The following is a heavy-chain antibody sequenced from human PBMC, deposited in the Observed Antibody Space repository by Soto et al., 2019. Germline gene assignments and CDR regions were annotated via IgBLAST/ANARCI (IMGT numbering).Heavy chain of an antibody. Sequence: GGSLRLSCAASGFTFSSYAMSWVRQAPGKGLKWVSAISGSGGSTYYADSVKGRFTNYSDNSKNTLYLQMNSLRAEDTVVYYCAKSHRLRFLEWFDIYYYYGMDVWGQGT. D-gene: IGHD3-3*01. CDR1: GFTFSSYA. CDR3: AKSHRLRFLEWFDIYYYYGMDV. CDR2: ISGSGGST. J-gene: IGHJ6*02. V-gene: IGHV3-23*01.